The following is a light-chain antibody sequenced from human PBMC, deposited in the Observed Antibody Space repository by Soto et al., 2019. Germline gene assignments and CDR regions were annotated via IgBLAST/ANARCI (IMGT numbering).Light chain of an antibody. CDR2: GAS. J-gene: IGKJ2*01. Sequence: EIVLTQSPGTLSLSPGEGATLSCRASQSVRSTYLAWYQQKPGQAPRLLIYGASNRATGIPDRFSGSGSGTDFTLTISSLQAEDVAIYYCQQFSSPPFFPFGQGTKVEIK. V-gene: IGKV3-20*01. CDR3: QQFSSPPFFP. CDR1: QSVRSTY.